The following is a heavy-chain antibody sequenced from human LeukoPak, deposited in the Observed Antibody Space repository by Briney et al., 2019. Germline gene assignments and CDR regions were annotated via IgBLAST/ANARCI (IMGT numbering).Heavy chain of an antibody. CDR2: IKHNGDEL. CDR3: ARELRTFDS. J-gene: IGHJ4*02. V-gene: IGHV3-7*01. CDR1: GFIFSSYA. Sequence: GGSLRLSCAASGFIFSSYAMSWVRQAPGKGLEWVANIKHNGDELNYVDSVEDRFTISRDNAKNSLYLHMTGLRAEDTAVYYCARELRTFDSWGQGTLVTVSS. D-gene: IGHD3-16*01.